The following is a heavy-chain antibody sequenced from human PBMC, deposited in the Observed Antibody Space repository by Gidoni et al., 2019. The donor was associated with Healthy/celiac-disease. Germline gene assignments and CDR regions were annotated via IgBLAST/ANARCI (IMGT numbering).Heavy chain of an antibody. CDR2: IFSNDEK. V-gene: IGHV2-26*01. D-gene: IGHD3-3*01. CDR1: GFPLSNARMG. J-gene: IGHJ6*02. CDR3: ARIEADYDFWSGYYLYYYGMDV. Sequence: QVTLKESAPVLVQPTETLTLTCTVSGFPLSNARMGVSWIRQPPGKALEWLAHIFSNDEKSYSTSLKSRLTISKDTSKSQVVLTMTNMDPVDTATYYCARIEADYDFWSGYYLYYYGMDVWGQGTTVTVSS.